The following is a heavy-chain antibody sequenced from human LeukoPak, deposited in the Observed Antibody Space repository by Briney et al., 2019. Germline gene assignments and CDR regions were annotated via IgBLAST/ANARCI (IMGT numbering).Heavy chain of an antibody. CDR1: GGTFSSYA. J-gene: IGHJ4*02. Sequence: VASVKVSCKASGGTFSSYAISWVRQAPGQGLEWMGGIIPIFGTANYAQKFQGRVTITADESTSTAYMELSSLRSEDTAVYYCATETNSDYGDYGGDYWGQGTLVTVSS. V-gene: IGHV1-69*13. CDR3: ATETNSDYGDYGGDY. D-gene: IGHD4-17*01. CDR2: IIPIFGTA.